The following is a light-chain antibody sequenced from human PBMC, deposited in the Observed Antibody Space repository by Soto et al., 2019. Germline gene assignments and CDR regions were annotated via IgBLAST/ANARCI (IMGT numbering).Light chain of an antibody. CDR1: QTVLNSSNNKTY. Sequence: DIVMTQSPDSLSVSLGERATLDGGSSQTVLNSSNNKTYLAWYRQRPGQPPTLLINWASTRQSGVPARFRGSGSGTEFTLTITDLQAEDLAVYYCQQFHTIPWTFGQGTKVDTK. J-gene: IGKJ1*01. CDR3: QQFHTIPWT. CDR2: WAS. V-gene: IGKV4-1*01.